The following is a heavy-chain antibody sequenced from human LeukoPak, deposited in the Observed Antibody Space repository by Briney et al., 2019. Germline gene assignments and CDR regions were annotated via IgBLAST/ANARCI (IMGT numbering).Heavy chain of an antibody. Sequence: PSETLSLTCTVSGGSISSSSYYWGWIRQPPGKGLEWIGSIYYSGSTYYNPSLKSRVTISVDTPKNQFSLKLSSVTAADTAVYYCARASVYGSSYYFDYWGQGTLVTVSS. CDR2: IYYSGST. CDR1: GGSISSSSYY. J-gene: IGHJ4*02. D-gene: IGHD3-10*01. CDR3: ARASVYGSSYYFDY. V-gene: IGHV4-39*01.